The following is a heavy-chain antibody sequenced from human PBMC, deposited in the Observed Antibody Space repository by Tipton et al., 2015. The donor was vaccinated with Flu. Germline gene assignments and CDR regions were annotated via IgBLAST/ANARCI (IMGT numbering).Heavy chain of an antibody. V-gene: IGHV4-59*01. Sequence: GLVKPSETLSLTCDVVGGSINNYYWTWIRQPPGKGLEWIGHISSSGRTAYNASLQSRVSISVDTSENQFSLKLRSVNSADTAMYYCVRGGIIVLPAGLKKTSLSFYPLDVWGQGALVSVSS. D-gene: IGHD2-2*01. CDR3: VRGGIIVLPAGLKKTSLSFYPLDV. CDR2: ISSSGRT. CDR1: GGSINNYY. J-gene: IGHJ1*01.